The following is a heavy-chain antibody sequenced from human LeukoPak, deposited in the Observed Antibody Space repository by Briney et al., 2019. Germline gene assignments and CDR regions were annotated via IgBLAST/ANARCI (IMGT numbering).Heavy chain of an antibody. CDR3: ARDAHCTGVSCYSPYNWFDS. D-gene: IGHD2-15*01. J-gene: IGHJ5*01. CDR2: IYFSGTT. CDR1: GGSISSSSSY. V-gene: IGHV4-39*07. Sequence: SETLSLTCSVCGGSISSSSSYWGWIRQPPGKGLQWIGSIYFSGTTYYNPSLQSRVTISVDTAKNQFYLKVTSVTAADTAAYYCARDAHCTGVSCYSPYNWFDSWGQGSLVTVSS.